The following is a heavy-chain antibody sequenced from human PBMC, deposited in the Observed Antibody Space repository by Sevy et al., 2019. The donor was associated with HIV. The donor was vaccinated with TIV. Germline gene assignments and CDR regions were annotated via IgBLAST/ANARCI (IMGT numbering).Heavy chain of an antibody. Sequence: APVKVSCKASGYTFTDHFVHWVRQAPGQGLEWMGWINPTNGVTDYTRKLRGRVTMTRDTSTDTVYMELRWLNSDDTAVYYCARTVPSSVLWRSDWHFDLWGRGTLVTVSS. CDR1: GYTFTDHF. CDR3: ARTVPSSVLWRSDWHFDL. J-gene: IGHJ2*01. CDR2: INPTNGVT. V-gene: IGHV1-2*02. D-gene: IGHD1-1*01.